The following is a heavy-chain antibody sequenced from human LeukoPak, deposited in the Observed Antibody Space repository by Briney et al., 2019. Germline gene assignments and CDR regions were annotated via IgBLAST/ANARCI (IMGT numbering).Heavy chain of an antibody. D-gene: IGHD3-10*01. CDR3: ARTYHYGSGSYFLFDF. V-gene: IGHV4-59*01. Sequence: NPSETLSLTCSVSGGSISSNFWSWVRQPPGKGLEWMGSIYYSGSTNYNPSLKSRVTISVDTSKNQFSLKLSSVTAADTAVYYCARTYHYGSGSYFLFDFWGQGTLVTVSS. J-gene: IGHJ4*02. CDR2: IYYSGST. CDR1: GGSISSNF.